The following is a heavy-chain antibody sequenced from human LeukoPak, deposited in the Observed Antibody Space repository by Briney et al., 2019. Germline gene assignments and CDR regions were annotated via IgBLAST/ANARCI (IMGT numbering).Heavy chain of an antibody. CDR1: GVSVSSGSYY. V-gene: IGHV4-61*01. CDR2: IYYSGST. D-gene: IGHD6-19*01. CDR3: VRVVAGHDY. J-gene: IGHJ4*02. Sequence: PSETLSLTCTVSGVSVSSGSYYWSWIRQPPGKGLEWIGYIYYSGSTNYNPSLKSRVTISVDTSKNQFSLKLSSVTAADTAVYYCVRVVAGHDYWGQGTLVTVSS.